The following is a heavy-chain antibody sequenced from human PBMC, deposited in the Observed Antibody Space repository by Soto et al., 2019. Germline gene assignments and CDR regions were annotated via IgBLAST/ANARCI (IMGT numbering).Heavy chain of an antibody. D-gene: IGHD3-10*01. J-gene: IGHJ3*01. CDR3: AKKMEYSGSGPYYTGTCNGALDX. CDR2: LTFTGDST. Sequence: GCLRVSGSASVCTFSTYAMTWVRQAPGNGLEWVSSLTFTGDSTSYAYPVKGRFTISRDNSKNTLYLQMNSLRAEDTDVYYCAKKMEYSGSGPYYTGTCNGALDXWRQGTRDT. V-gene: IGHV3-23*01. CDR1: VCTFSTYA.